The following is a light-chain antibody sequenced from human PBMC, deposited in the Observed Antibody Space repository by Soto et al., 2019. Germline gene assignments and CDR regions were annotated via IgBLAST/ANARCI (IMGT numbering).Light chain of an antibody. CDR1: QSVNSN. V-gene: IGKV3-15*01. Sequence: EIVMTQSPATLSVSPGERATLSCRASQSVNSNLAWYQQKPGQAPRLLIYGASTRATGVPARFSGSGSGTEFTLTVSSLQSEDFAVYFCQQYNEWPLTFGGGTKVEIK. CDR2: GAS. CDR3: QQYNEWPLT. J-gene: IGKJ4*01.